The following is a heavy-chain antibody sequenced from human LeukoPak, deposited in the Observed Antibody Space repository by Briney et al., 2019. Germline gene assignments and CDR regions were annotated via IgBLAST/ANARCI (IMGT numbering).Heavy chain of an antibody. J-gene: IGHJ4*02. V-gene: IGHV3-74*01. Sequence: PGGSLRLSCAASGFTFSSYGMNWVRQAPGKGLVWVSGINSDGSGTSYADDVKGRFTISRDNAKNTLYLQMNSLRAEDTAVYYCARVGIQRYFDYWGQGTLVTVSS. CDR2: INSDGSGT. D-gene: IGHD5-18*01. CDR3: ARVGIQRYFDY. CDR1: GFTFSSYG.